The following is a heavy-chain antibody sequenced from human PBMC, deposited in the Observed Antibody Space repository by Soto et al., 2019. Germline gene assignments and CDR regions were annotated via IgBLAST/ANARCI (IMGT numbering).Heavy chain of an antibody. D-gene: IGHD3-22*01. CDR1: GFTVSSNY. J-gene: IGHJ4*02. V-gene: IGHV3-66*01. Sequence: GGSLRLSCATSGFTVSSNYMSWVRQAPGKGLEWVSVIYSGGSTYYADSLKGRFTISRDNSKNTLYLQMNSLRAEDTAVYYCARGVPYYYDSSGYPSPRFYFDYWGQGALVTVSS. CDR2: IYSGGST. CDR3: ARGVPYYYDSSGYPSPRFYFDY.